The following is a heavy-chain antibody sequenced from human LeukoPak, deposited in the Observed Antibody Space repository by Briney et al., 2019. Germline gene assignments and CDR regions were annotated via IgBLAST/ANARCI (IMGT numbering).Heavy chain of an antibody. V-gene: IGHV1-3*01. CDR2: INAGNGNT. D-gene: IGHD5-18*01. Sequence: ASVTVSCKASGYTFTSYAMHWVRQAPGQRLEWMGWINAGNGNTKYSQKFQGRVTITRDTSASTAYMELSSLRSEDTAVYYCARDPAVDTAMVTEWFDPWGQGTLVTVSS. J-gene: IGHJ5*02. CDR1: GYTFTSYA. CDR3: ARDPAVDTAMVTEWFDP.